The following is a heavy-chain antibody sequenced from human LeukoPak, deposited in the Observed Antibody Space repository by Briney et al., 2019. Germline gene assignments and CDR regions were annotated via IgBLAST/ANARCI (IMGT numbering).Heavy chain of an antibody. V-gene: IGHV4-39*07. CDR3: ARGGSGWYRNWFDP. CDR1: GGSISSSSYY. CDR2: IYYSGST. D-gene: IGHD6-19*01. Sequence: SETLSLTCTVSGGSISSSSYYWGWIRQPPGKGLEWIGSIYYSGSTYYNPSLKSRVTISVDTSKNQFSLKLSSVTAADTAVYYCARGGSGWYRNWFDPWGQGTLVTVSS. J-gene: IGHJ5*02.